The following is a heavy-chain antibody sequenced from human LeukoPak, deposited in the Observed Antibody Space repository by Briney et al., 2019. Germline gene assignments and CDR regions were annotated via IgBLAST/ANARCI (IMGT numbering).Heavy chain of an antibody. V-gene: IGHV1-69*13. CDR2: IIPIFGAA. D-gene: IGHD6-19*01. J-gene: IGHJ4*02. CDR3: ARYYSSGWYYFDY. Sequence: SVKVSCKASGGTFSSYAISWVRQAPGQGLEWMGGIIPIFGAANYAQKFQGRVTITADESTSTAYMELSSLRSEDTAVYYCARYYSSGWYYFDYWGQGTLVTVSS. CDR1: GGTFSSYA.